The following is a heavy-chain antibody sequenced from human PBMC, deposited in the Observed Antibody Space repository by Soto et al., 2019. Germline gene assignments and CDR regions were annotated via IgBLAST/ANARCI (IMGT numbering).Heavy chain of an antibody. V-gene: IGHV4-31*03. Sequence: QVPLQEPGPGLVKPSQTLSLTCTVSGGSISGGRYYWNWIRQHPGKGLEWIGYIYESGTTDYNPPLKSRVIISEDTSKNQFSLRLSSVTAADTAVYYCARDRGFGMDVWGQGTTVTVSS. CDR1: GGSISGGRYY. CDR2: IYESGTT. CDR3: ARDRGFGMDV. J-gene: IGHJ6*02.